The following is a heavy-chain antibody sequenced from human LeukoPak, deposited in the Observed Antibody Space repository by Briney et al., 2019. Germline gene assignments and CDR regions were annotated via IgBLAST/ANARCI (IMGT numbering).Heavy chain of an antibody. J-gene: IGHJ4*02. CDR2: ISGSGGST. Sequence: GGSLRLSCAASGFTFSNYAMSWVRQAPGKGLEWVSTISGSGGSTYYADSVKGRFTISRDNAKNTLYLQMNSLRAEDTAVYYCARSVSGNYGLFDYWGQGTLVTVSS. CDR1: GFTFSNYA. CDR3: ARSVSGNYGLFDY. D-gene: IGHD1-26*01. V-gene: IGHV3-23*01.